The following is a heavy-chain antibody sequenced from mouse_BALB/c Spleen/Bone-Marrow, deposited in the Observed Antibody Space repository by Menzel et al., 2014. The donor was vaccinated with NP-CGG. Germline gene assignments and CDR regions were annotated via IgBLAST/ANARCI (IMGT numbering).Heavy chain of an antibody. V-gene: IGHV5-6*01. CDR1: GFTFSNYG. J-gene: IGHJ4*01. CDR2: ISSGGSYT. CDR3: ARRDRGAKEY. Sequence: EVQLAESGGDLVKPGGSLKLSCAASGFTFSNYGMPWVRQTPDKRLEWVATISSGGSYTYYPDSVKWRFTISGDNPQNTLYLQMSRLRTEDTAIYYCARRDRGAKEYWAQAPSVNV. D-gene: IGHD2-14*01.